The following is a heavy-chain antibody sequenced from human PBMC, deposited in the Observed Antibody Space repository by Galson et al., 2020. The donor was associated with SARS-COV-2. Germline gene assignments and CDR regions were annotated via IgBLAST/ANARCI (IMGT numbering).Heavy chain of an antibody. CDR1: GFSLSTSGVG. D-gene: IGHD3-10*01. CDR2: IYWNDDK. V-gene: IGHV2-5*01. CDR3: AHSQEWFGELIPYYYYGMDV. J-gene: IGHJ6*02. Sequence: VSGPTLVKPTQTLTLTCTFSGFSLSTSGVGVGWIRQPPGKALEWLALIYWNDDKRYSPSLKSRLTITKDTSKNQVVLTMTNMDPVDTATYYCAHSQEWFGELIPYYYYGMDVWGQGTTVTVSS.